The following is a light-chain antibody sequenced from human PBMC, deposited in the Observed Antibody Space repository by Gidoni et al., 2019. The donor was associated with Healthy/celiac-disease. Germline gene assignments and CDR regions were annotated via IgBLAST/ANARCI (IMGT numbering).Light chain of an antibody. J-gene: IGKJ2*01. CDR2: KAS. Sequence: DIQMPQSPSTLSASVGDRVTITCRASQSISSWLAWYQQKPGKAPKLLIYKASSLESGVPSRFSGSGSGTEFTLTISSLQPDDFATYYCQQYNSYSRTFGQXTKLEIK. CDR1: QSISSW. CDR3: QQYNSYSRT. V-gene: IGKV1-5*03.